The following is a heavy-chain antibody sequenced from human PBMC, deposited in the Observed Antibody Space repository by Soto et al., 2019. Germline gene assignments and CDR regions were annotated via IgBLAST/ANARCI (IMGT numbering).Heavy chain of an antibody. V-gene: IGHV3-33*01. CDR1: GFTFSSYG. CDR3: ARDRNVDTFDPFDY. D-gene: IGHD5-18*01. Sequence: PGGSLRLSCAASGFTFSSYGMHWVRQAPGKGLEWVAVIWYDGSNKYYADSVKGRFTISRDNSKNTLYLQMNSLRAEDTAVYYCARDRNVDTFDPFDYWGQGTLVTVSS. J-gene: IGHJ4*02. CDR2: IWYDGSNK.